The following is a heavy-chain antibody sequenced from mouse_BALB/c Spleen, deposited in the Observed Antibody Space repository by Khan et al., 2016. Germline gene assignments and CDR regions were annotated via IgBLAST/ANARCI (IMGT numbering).Heavy chain of an antibody. J-gene: IGHJ3*01. CDR1: GFNIKDTY. Sequence: VRLQQSGAEFVKPGASVKLSCTASGFNIKDTYIHWVKQSPEQGLEWMGGIDPANGNTKYDPKFQGQATITTDTSSNTAYLQLSSLTSEDTAVYYCVRPFYDGYYEFAYWGQGTLVTVSA. D-gene: IGHD2-3*01. CDR3: VRPFYDGYYEFAY. V-gene: IGHV14-3*02. CDR2: IDPANGNT.